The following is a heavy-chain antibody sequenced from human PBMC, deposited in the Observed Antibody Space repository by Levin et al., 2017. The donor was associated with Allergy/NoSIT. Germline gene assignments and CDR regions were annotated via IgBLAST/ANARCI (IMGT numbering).Heavy chain of an antibody. CDR3: ARIMNSAPTYWYGMDV. CDR1: GFTFSRHH. J-gene: IGHJ6*02. V-gene: IGHV3-23*01. D-gene: IGHD2-8*02. Sequence: GESLKISCAASGFTFSRHHMSWARQTPGKGLDWVSGIRNDSGHTDYVKSVRGRFTISRDNSRNTLYLQMNSLRVEDTAVYYCARIMNSAPTYWYGMDVWGQGTTVTVSS. CDR2: IRNDSGHT.